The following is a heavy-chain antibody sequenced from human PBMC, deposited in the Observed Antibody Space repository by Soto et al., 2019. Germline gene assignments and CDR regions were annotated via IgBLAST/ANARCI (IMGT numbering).Heavy chain of an antibody. Sequence: EVQLLASGGGLVQPGGSLRLSCAASGFTFSSYALTWVRQAPGKGLEWVSSIRGSDSGTYSADSVKGRFTISRDNSKNTLYLEMNSLRAEDTAVYYCARDPNGDYIGAFDFWGQGTMVTVSS. CDR1: GFTFSSYA. V-gene: IGHV3-23*01. CDR3: ARDPNGDYIGAFDF. D-gene: IGHD4-17*01. J-gene: IGHJ3*01. CDR2: IRGSDSGT.